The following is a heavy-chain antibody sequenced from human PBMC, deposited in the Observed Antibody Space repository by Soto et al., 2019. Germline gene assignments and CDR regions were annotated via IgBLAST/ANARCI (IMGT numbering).Heavy chain of an antibody. Sequence: SETLSLTCNVSGGSISNYYWSWIRQPAGKVLEWRGRMYTTGSTNYNPSLKSRVTMSVDTSKNQFSLKLSSVTAADTAVYYCARATTDSGKNWFDPWGQGTLVTVSS. CDR1: GGSISNYY. D-gene: IGHD1-1*01. CDR3: ARATTDSGKNWFDP. V-gene: IGHV4-4*07. J-gene: IGHJ5*02. CDR2: MYTTGST.